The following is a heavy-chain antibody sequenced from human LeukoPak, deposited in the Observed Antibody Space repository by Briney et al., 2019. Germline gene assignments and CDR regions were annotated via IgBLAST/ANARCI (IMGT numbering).Heavy chain of an antibody. CDR1: GGSISSYY. CDR2: IYHSGST. V-gene: IGHV4-59*08. Sequence: SETPSLTCTVSGGSISSYYWSWIRQPPGKGLEWIGYIYHSGSTNYNPSLKSRVTISVDTSKNQFSLKLSSVTAADTAVYYCARPSYGDYGALDYWGQGTLVTVSS. D-gene: IGHD4-17*01. CDR3: ARPSYGDYGALDY. J-gene: IGHJ4*02.